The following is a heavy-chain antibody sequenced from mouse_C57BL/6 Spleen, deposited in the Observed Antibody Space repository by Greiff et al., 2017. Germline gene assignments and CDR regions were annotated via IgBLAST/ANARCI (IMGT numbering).Heavy chain of an antibody. CDR1: GYSFTGYY. Sequence: VQLQQSGPELVKPGASVKISCKASGYSFTGYYMNWVKQSPEKSLEWIGEINPSTGGTTYNQKFKAKATLTVDKSSSTAYMQLKSLTSEDSAVYYCARQVIVTTWWYFAVWGTGTTVTVSA. J-gene: IGHJ1*03. CDR3: ARQVIVTTWWYFAV. D-gene: IGHD2-3*01. CDR2: INPSTGGT. V-gene: IGHV1-42*01.